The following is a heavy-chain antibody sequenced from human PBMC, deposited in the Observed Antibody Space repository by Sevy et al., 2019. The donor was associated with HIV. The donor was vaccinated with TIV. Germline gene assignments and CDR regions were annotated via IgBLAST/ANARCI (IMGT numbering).Heavy chain of an antibody. CDR2: ISSSSSYI. CDR3: ARDGYSYGYYYYYGMDV. CDR1: GFTFSSYS. Sequence: GGCLRLSCAASGFTFSSYSMNWVRQAPGKGLEWVSSISSSSSYIYYADSVKGRFTISRDNAKNSLYLQLNSLRAEDTAVYYCARDGYSYGYYYYYGMDVWGQGTTVTVSS. J-gene: IGHJ6*02. V-gene: IGHV3-21*01. D-gene: IGHD5-18*01.